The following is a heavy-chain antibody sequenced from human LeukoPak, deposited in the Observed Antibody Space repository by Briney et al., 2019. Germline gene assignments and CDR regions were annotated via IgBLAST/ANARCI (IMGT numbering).Heavy chain of an antibody. CDR1: GGSISSGGYY. CDR3: ARVSPPAALLAVPTRETTNWFDP. CDR2: IYYSGST. J-gene: IGHJ5*02. Sequence: PSETLSLTCTVSGGSISSGGYYWSWIRQHPGQGLEWIGYIYYSGSTYYNPSLKSRVTISVDTSKNQFSLKLSSVTAADTAVYYCARVSPPAALLAVPTRETTNWFDPWGQGTLVTVSS. D-gene: IGHD2-2*01. V-gene: IGHV4-31*03.